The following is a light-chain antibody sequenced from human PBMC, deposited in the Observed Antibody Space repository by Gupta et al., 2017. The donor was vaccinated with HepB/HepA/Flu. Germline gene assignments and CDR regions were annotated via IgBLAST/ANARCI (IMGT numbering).Light chain of an antibody. CDR3: QQSYSNPLT. J-gene: IGKJ4*01. Sequence: DIQITPSPSSLSACVGDRVTITCRASQSSSSYLNWYQQKPGKAPKLLIYAASSLQSGVPSRFSGSGSGTDVTLTISSLQPEDFATYYCQQSYSNPLTFGGGTKVEIK. V-gene: IGKV1-39*01. CDR1: QSSSSY. CDR2: AAS.